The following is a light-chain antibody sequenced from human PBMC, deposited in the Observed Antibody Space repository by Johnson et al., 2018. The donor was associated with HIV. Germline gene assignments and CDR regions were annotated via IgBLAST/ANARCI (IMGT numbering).Light chain of an antibody. V-gene: IGLV1-51*01. Sequence: QSVLTQPPSVSAAPRQKVTISCSGSSSNIGKNYVSWYRHLPGTAPKLLIYDNDKRPSGIPDRFSASKSGSSATLGITGLQPGAEADYYGATWDSSLGAYVGGPGTKFTI. CDR3: ATWDSSLGAYV. J-gene: IGLJ1*01. CDR1: SSNIGKNY. CDR2: DND.